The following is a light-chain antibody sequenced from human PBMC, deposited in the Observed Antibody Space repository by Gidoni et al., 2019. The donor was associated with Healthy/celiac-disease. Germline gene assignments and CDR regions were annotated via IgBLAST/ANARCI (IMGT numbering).Light chain of an antibody. CDR1: QSVLYSSNNKNY. CDR3: QQYYSTPT. CDR2: WAS. V-gene: IGKV4-1*01. J-gene: IGKJ2*01. Sequence: DIVMTQFPVYLALSLGERATTNCKSSQSVLYSSNNKNYLAWYQQKPGQPPKLLIYWASTRESGVPDRFSGSGSGTDFTLTISSLQAEDVAVYYCQQYYSTPTFGQGTKLEIK.